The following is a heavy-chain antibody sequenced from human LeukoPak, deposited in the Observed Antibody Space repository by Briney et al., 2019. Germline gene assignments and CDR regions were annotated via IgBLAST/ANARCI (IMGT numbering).Heavy chain of an antibody. Sequence: GGSLRLSCAASGFTFSSYGMYWVRQAPGKGLEWVTFIRYDGNNKYYADSVKGRFTISRDNSKNTLYLQMNSLRAEDTAVYYCAKNYSSSLRGGFDYWGQGTLVTVSS. CDR3: AKNYSSSLRGGFDY. CDR2: IRYDGNNK. CDR1: GFTFSSYG. V-gene: IGHV3-30*02. D-gene: IGHD6-6*01. J-gene: IGHJ4*02.